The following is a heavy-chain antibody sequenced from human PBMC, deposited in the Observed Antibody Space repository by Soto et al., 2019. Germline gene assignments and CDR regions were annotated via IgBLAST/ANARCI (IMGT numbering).Heavy chain of an antibody. J-gene: IGHJ4*02. D-gene: IGHD3-22*01. CDR2: IYSGGNT. CDR3: AGQSYESRGYFSAY. V-gene: IGHV4-39*01. Sequence: QLLLQESGPGLVKPSETLSLTCTVSGGSSSSTTYYWGWIRQSPGKGLEWIGNIYSGGNTYYNPSLKSRVTISVDTSKSHLSLQLISVTAADTAVYYCAGQSYESRGYFSAYWGQGTLVTVSS. CDR1: GGSSSSTTYY.